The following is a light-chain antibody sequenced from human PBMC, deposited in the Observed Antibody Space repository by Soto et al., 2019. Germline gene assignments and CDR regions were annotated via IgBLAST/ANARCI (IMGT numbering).Light chain of an antibody. CDR2: KAS. V-gene: IGKV1-5*03. CDR1: QSISSW. Sequence: DIQMTQSPSTLSASVGDRVTITCRASQSISSWLAWYQQKPGKAPKLLIYKASSLESGLPSRFSGSGSGTEFTLTISSLQPDDFATYYCQQYKSYPSFGGGTKVEIK. CDR3: QQYKSYPS. J-gene: IGKJ4*01.